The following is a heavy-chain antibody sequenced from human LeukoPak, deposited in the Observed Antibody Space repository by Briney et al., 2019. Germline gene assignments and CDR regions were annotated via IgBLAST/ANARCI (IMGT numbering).Heavy chain of an antibody. CDR2: INPNDGTT. CDR3: ARDSRHWSVDY. J-gene: IGHJ4*02. V-gene: IGHV1-46*01. D-gene: IGHD2-2*01. CDR1: GYTFTTYK. Sequence: ASVKVSCKASGYTFTTYKMHWVRQAPGQGLEWMGIINPNDGTTSHAQKFQGRVTMTTDTSTSTVYMELSSLSSEDTALYYCARDSRHWSVDYWGQGTLVTVSS.